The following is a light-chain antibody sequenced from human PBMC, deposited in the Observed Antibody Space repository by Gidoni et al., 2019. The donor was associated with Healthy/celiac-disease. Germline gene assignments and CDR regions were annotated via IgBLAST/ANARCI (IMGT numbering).Light chain of an antibody. Sequence: VQMTQSPSTLSASVGDIVTITCRASQSISSWLAWYQQKPGKAPKLLIYKASSLESGVPSRFSGSGSGTEFTLTISSLQPDDFATYYCQQYNSYPFTFGPGTKVDIK. CDR1: QSISSW. J-gene: IGKJ3*01. CDR2: KAS. V-gene: IGKV1-5*03. CDR3: QQYNSYPFT.